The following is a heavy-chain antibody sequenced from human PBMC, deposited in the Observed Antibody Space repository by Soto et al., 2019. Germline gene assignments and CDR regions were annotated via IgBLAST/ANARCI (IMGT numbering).Heavy chain of an antibody. CDR1: DGSISSYY. V-gene: IGHV4-59*01. CDR2: IYYSGST. D-gene: IGHD5-18*01. J-gene: IGHJ4*02. CDR3: ARVRGVDTAMVDFDY. Sequence: PSETMSLTXSVSDGSISSYYWSWLRQPPGKGLEWIGYIYYSGSTKYNPSLKSRVTMSLDKSKNQYSLKLTPVTAADTAVYYCARVRGVDTAMVDFDYGGQGTLVTVSS.